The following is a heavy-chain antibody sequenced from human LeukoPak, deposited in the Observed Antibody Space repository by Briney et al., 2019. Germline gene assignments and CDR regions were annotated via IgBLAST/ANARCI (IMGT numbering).Heavy chain of an antibody. CDR3: ASGGTTGTGPDY. D-gene: IGHD1-1*01. CDR1: GFTFSNAW. J-gene: IGHJ4*02. V-gene: IGHV3-33*08. Sequence: PGGTLRLSCAASGFTFSNAWMSWVRQAPGKGLEWVAVIWYDGSNKYYADSVKGRFTISRDNAKNSLYLQMNSLRDEDTAVYYCASGGTTGTGPDYWGQGTLVTVSS. CDR2: IWYDGSNK.